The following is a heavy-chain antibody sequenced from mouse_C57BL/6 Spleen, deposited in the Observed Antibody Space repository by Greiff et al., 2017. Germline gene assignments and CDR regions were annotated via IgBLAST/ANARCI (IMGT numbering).Heavy chain of an antibody. J-gene: IGHJ3*01. V-gene: IGHV5-17*01. Sequence: EVKLMESGGGLVKPGGSLKLSCAASGFTFSDYGMHWVRQAPEKGLEWVAYISSGSSTIYYADTVKGRFTISRDNAKNTLFLQMTSLRSEATAMYYCARHRFAYWGQGTLVTVSA. CDR3: ARHRFAY. CDR1: GFTFSDYG. CDR2: ISSGSSTI.